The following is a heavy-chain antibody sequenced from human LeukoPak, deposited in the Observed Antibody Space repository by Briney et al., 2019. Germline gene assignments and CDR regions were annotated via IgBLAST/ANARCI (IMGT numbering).Heavy chain of an antibody. CDR2: IIPILGIA. V-gene: IGHV1-69*02. CDR3: ARGDPSRYDYSNYAGV. Sequence: ASVKVSCKASGGTFSSYTISWVRQAPGQGLEWMGRIIPILGIANYAQKFQGRVTITADKSTSTAHMELSSLRSEDTAVYYCARGDPSRYDYSNYAGVWGQGTLVTVSS. J-gene: IGHJ4*02. D-gene: IGHD4-11*01. CDR1: GGTFSSYT.